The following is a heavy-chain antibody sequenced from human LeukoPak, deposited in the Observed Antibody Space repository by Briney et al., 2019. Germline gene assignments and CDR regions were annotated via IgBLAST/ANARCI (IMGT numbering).Heavy chain of an antibody. CDR1: GGSISSGGYY. CDR3: ARRWNYYFDY. Sequence: SETLSLTCTVSGGSISSGGYYWSWIRQHPGKGLEWIGYIYYSGSTYYNPSLKSRVTISVDTSKNQFSLKLSSVTAEDTAVYYCARRWNYYFDYWGQGTLVTVSS. D-gene: IGHD1-7*01. CDR2: IYYSGST. V-gene: IGHV4-31*03. J-gene: IGHJ4*02.